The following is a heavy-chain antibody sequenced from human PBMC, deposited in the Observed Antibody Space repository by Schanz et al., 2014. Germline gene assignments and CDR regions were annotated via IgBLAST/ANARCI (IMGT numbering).Heavy chain of an antibody. J-gene: IGHJ4*02. CDR2: LWHDGSKK. D-gene: IGHD5-12*01. CDR1: GFTFSSYD. Sequence: QVQLVESGGGVVQPGRSLRLSCVASGFTFSSYDVFWVRQAPGKGLEWVAILWHDGSKKYYADSVKGRFTVSRDNSKNTLYLQLNSLRAEDTAVYSCARDFQGYGPHRDYWGQGSLVTGSS. V-gene: IGHV3-33*01. CDR3: ARDFQGYGPHRDY.